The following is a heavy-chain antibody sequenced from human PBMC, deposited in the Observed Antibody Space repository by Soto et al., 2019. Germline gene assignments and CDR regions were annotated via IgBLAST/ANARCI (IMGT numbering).Heavy chain of an antibody. Sequence: GESLKISCMGSGDSFSSYCVAWVREMPGKGLECMGIIYPGDSDTRYSPSFQGQVTISADKSISTAYLQWGSLKASDTAMYYCATHSPQSCLDVWGQGTTVTVSS. V-gene: IGHV5-51*01. CDR2: IYPGDSDT. D-gene: IGHD2-21*01. CDR3: ATHSPQSCLDV. CDR1: GDSFSSYC. J-gene: IGHJ6*02.